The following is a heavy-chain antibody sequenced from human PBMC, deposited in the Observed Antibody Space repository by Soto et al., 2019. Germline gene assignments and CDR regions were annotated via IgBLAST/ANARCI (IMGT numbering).Heavy chain of an antibody. CDR2: ISGSGDYT. J-gene: IGHJ4*02. V-gene: IGHV3-23*01. CDR3: AKNRGLQYYFDY. CDR1: GFTFDSYA. Sequence: GVLRLSCAASGFTFDSYAMNWVRQAPGKGLEWVSTISGSGDYTYYTDSVKGRFTISRDNSKNMMYLQMNSLRAEDTAIYYCAKNRGLQYYFDYWGQGTLVTVSS.